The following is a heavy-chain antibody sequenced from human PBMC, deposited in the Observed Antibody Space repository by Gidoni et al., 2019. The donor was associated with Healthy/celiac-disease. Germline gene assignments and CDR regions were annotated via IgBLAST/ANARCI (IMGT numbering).Heavy chain of an antibody. Sequence: QVQLVESGGGVVQPGRSLRLSCAASGFTFSSYGMPWVRQAPGKGLEWVAVISYDGSNKYYADSVKGRFTISRDNSKNTLYLQMNSLRAEDTAVYYCAKDLRITGTTKGLIDYWGQGTLVTVSS. CDR3: AKDLRITGTTKGLIDY. CDR2: ISYDGSNK. CDR1: GFTFSSYG. V-gene: IGHV3-30*18. J-gene: IGHJ4*02. D-gene: IGHD1-20*01.